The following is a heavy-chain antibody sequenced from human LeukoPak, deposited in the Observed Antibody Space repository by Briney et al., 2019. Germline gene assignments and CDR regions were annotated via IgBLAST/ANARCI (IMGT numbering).Heavy chain of an antibody. CDR3: AKDPNGDYVGAFDS. CDR2: ISWNSGSI. Sequence: GRSLRLSCAASGFTFDDYAMHWVRQAPGKGLEWVSGISWNSGSIGYADSVKGRFTISRDNAKNSLYLQMNSLRVEDTAVYYCAKDPNGDYVGAFDSWGQGTMVTVSS. V-gene: IGHV3-9*01. D-gene: IGHD4-17*01. CDR1: GFTFDDYA. J-gene: IGHJ3*02.